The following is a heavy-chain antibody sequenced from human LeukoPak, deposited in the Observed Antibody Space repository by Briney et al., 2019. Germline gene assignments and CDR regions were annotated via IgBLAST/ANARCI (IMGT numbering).Heavy chain of an antibody. CDR1: GYTFTGYY. V-gene: IGHV1-2*02. D-gene: IGHD2-15*01. J-gene: IGHJ4*02. CDR2: INPNSGGT. CDR3: ARGRNIGVVGAATNLEDC. Sequence: ASVKVSCKASGYTFTGYYTHWVRQAPGQGLEWMGWINPNSGGTNYAQKFQGRVTMTRDTSISTAYMELSSLRSDDTAVYYCARGRNIGVVGAATNLEDCWGQGTLVTVSS.